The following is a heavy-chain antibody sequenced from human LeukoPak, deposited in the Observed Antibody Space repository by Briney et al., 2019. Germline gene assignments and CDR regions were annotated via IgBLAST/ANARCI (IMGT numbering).Heavy chain of an antibody. CDR3: AKDLRSYGYEDY. J-gene: IGHJ4*02. V-gene: IGHV3-23*01. CDR2: ISGSGGST. CDR1: GFTFSNYG. D-gene: IGHD5-18*01. Sequence: PGGSLRLSCAASGFTFSNYGMSWVRQAPGKGLEWVSAISGSGGSTYYADSVKGRFTISRDNSKNTLYLQMNSLRAEDTAVYYCAKDLRSYGYEDYWGQGTLVTVSS.